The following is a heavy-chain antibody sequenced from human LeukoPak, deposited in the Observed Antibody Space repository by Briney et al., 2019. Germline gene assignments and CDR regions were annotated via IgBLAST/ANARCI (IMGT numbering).Heavy chain of an antibody. Sequence: SQTLSLTCTVSGGSISSGGYYWSWIRQHPGKGLEWIGYIYYSGSTYYNPSLKSRVTISVDTSKNQFSLKLSSVTAADTAVYYCARTPFTVTHFDYWGQGTLVTVSS. CDR1: GGSISSGGYY. CDR2: IYYSGST. CDR3: ARTPFTVTHFDY. D-gene: IGHD4-17*01. J-gene: IGHJ4*02. V-gene: IGHV4-31*03.